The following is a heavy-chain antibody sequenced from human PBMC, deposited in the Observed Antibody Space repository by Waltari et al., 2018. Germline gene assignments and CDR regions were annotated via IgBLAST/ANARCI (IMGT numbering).Heavy chain of an antibody. CDR2: IFFGGGDS. CDR3: AKDAFGNTYLDH. Sequence: QLQLVESGDGVVQPGMSLRLACTASGFSLGTYGMHWVRQAPGKGLEWVALIFFGGGDSFYADSVRGRFTISRDNSKNTLYLDINSLRLDDTAIYYCAKDAFGNTYLDHWGQGTLVTVSS. D-gene: IGHD3-10*01. CDR1: GFSLGTYG. V-gene: IGHV3-30*19. J-gene: IGHJ4*02.